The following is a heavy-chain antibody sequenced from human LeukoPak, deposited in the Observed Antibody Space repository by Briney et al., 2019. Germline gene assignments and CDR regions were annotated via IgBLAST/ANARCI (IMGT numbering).Heavy chain of an antibody. Sequence: GASVKVSCKASGYTFTSYGISWVRRAPGQGLEWLGWIGPYNGNTNYAQKLQGRVTMTTDTSTSTAYMELRSLRSDDTAVYYCARARYCSSTSCYGRGYYYYMDVWGKGTTVTISS. D-gene: IGHD2-2*01. CDR2: IGPYNGNT. CDR1: GYTFTSYG. V-gene: IGHV1-18*01. J-gene: IGHJ6*03. CDR3: ARARYCSSTSCYGRGYYYYMDV.